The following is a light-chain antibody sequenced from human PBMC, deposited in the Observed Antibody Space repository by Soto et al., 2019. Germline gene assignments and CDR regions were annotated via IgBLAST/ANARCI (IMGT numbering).Light chain of an antibody. CDR3: QQYENLPT. Sequence: DIQMTQSPSTLSASVGDRVTITCRASQSISSWLAWYQQKPGRAAKLLIYDASNLEAGVPSRFRGSGSGTDFTFTISRLQPEDIATYYCQQYENLPTFGQGTRLEIK. V-gene: IGKV1-33*01. CDR2: DAS. CDR1: QSISSW. J-gene: IGKJ5*01.